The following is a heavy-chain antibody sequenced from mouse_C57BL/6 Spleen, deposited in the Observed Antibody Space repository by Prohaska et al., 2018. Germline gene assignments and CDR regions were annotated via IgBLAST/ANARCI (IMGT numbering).Heavy chain of an antibody. V-gene: IGHV6-3*01. CDR3: TADPNAY. Sequence: EVKHEESGGGLVQTGGSMKLSCVDSGFTFSNYWMNWVRKSPEKGLEWVAQIRLKSDNYSTQYAESVKGRFVISRDDSKSRVYLQMNNLRAEDTGIYYCTADPNAYWGQGTLVTVSA. CDR2: IRLKSDNYST. CDR1: GFTFSNYW. J-gene: IGHJ3*01.